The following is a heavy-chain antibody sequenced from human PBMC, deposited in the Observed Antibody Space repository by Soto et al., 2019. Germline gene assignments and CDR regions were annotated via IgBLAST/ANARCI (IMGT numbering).Heavy chain of an antibody. CDR1: GFTFSSYW. V-gene: IGHV3-7*01. CDR3: ARTCYGDYDLSYYSTYSMDV. Sequence: EVQLVESGGGLVQPGGSLRLSCAASGFTFSSYWMSWVRQAPGKGLEWVANIKQDGSEKYYVDSVKGRFTISRDKAKNSLYLKMNGLRAEDTAVYYCARTCYGDYDLSYYSTYSMDVGGKGTRSPSP. D-gene: IGHD4-17*01. CDR2: IKQDGSEK. J-gene: IGHJ6*03.